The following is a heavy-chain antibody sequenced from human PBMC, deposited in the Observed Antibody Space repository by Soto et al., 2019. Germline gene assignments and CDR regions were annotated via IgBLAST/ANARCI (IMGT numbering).Heavy chain of an antibody. J-gene: IGHJ4*02. D-gene: IGHD3-3*01. CDR2: IYWDDDK. CDR1: GFSLTTSGVG. V-gene: IGHV2-5*02. CDR3: AHRVLRTVFGLVTTTAIYFDF. Sequence: QITLNESGPTVVRPTETLTVTCRFAGFSLTTSGVGVGWIRQSPGKAPEWLALIYWDDDKRYSASLKSRLTITTDTSKNQVVLTVSDLDPTDTATYYCAHRVLRTVFGLVTTTAIYFDFWGQGTPVAVSS.